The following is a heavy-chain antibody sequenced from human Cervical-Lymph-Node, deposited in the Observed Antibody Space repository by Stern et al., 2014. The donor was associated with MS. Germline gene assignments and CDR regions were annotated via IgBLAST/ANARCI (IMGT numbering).Heavy chain of an antibody. D-gene: IGHD1-26*01. CDR3: ARDPFIVGATRVDY. CDR2: ISAYNGNT. CDR1: GYTITSYG. J-gene: IGHJ4*02. V-gene: IGHV1-18*01. Sequence: QVQQVQSGAEVKKHGASVQASCKASGYTITSYGISWVRQAPGQGLEWLGRISAYNGNTNYAQKLQGRVTMTTDTSTSTAYMELRSLRSDDTAVYYCARDPFIVGATRVDYWGQGTLVTVSS.